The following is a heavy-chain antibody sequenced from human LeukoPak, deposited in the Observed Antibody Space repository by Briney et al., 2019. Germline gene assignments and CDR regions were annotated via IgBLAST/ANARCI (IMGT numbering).Heavy chain of an antibody. CDR2: IYHSGST. D-gene: IGHD1-1*01. J-gene: IGHJ6*02. CDR3: ARGGGTLYYYGMDV. CDR1: GGSISSGGYS. V-gene: IGHV4-30-2*01. Sequence: SETLSLTCAVSGGSISSGGYSWSWIRQPPGKGLEWIGYIYHSGSTYYNPSLKSRVTISVDRSKNQFSLKLSSVTAADTAVYYCARGGGTLYYYGMDVWGQGTTVTVSS.